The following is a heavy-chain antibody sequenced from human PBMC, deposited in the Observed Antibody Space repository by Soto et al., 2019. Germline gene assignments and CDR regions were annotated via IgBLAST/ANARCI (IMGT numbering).Heavy chain of an antibody. CDR2: IYYSGTT. CDR3: ASLLGIKFDY. J-gene: IGHJ4*02. V-gene: IGHV4-39*01. CDR1: GGSISSSSYY. Sequence: LSLTCTVSGGSISSSSYYWGWIRQPPGKGLEWIGTIYYSGTTNYNPSLKSRVTISVDTSQNQFSLKLNSLTAADTAVYYCASLLGIKFDYWGQGALVTVSS. D-gene: IGHD3-10*01.